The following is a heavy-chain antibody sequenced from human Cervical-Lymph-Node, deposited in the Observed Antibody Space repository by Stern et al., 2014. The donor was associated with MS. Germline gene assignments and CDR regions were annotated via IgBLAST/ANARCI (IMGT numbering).Heavy chain of an antibody. V-gene: IGHV3-33*01. CDR1: GFAFSTYG. CDR2: IWSDGSNI. Sequence: QVQLVESGGGVVQPGRSLRLSCAASGFAFSTYGMPWVRQAPVKGLEWVAFIWSDGSNIYYADSVRGRFTISRDNSKNTLFLQMNSLRAEDTALYYCARDTLAGLDWGQGTLVTVSS. D-gene: IGHD6-19*01. J-gene: IGHJ4*02. CDR3: ARDTLAGLD.